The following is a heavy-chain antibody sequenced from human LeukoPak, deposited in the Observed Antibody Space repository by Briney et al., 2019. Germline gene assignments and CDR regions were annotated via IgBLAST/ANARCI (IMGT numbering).Heavy chain of an antibody. Sequence: GGSLRLSCAASGFTFSSYAMSWVRQAPGKGLEWVSAISGSGGSAYYADSVKGRFTISRDNSKNTLSLQMNSLRAEDTAVYYCAKGLKTTVGPYMGYHYYMDVWGKGTTVTVSS. J-gene: IGHJ6*03. CDR1: GFTFSSYA. V-gene: IGHV3-23*01. CDR3: AKGLKTTVGPYMGYHYYMDV. D-gene: IGHD1-1*01. CDR2: ISGSGGSA.